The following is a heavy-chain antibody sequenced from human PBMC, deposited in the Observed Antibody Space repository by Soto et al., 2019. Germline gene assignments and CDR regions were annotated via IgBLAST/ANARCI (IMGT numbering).Heavy chain of an antibody. D-gene: IGHD4-17*01. Sequence: ASLKVSCKASGYTFTSYGISWVRQAPGQGLEWMGWISAYNGNTNYAQKLQGRVTMTTDTSTSTAYMELRSLRSDDTAVYYCARIDYGGNTQYFQHWGQGTLVTVSS. J-gene: IGHJ1*01. CDR1: GYTFTSYG. CDR2: ISAYNGNT. CDR3: ARIDYGGNTQYFQH. V-gene: IGHV1-18*01.